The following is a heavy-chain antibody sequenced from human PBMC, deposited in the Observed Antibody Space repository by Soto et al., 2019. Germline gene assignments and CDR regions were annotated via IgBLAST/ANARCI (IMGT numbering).Heavy chain of an antibody. CDR2: ISSSSGTI. V-gene: IGHV3-48*02. CDR1: GFTFSSYN. Sequence: GGSLRLSCAVSGFTFSSYNMNWVRQAPGKGLEWVSYISSSSGTIYYRDSVKGRFTISRDNAKKSLYLQMHSLRDEDTAVYYCARADNTTPDYWGQGTLVTVSS. J-gene: IGHJ4*02. D-gene: IGHD1-26*01. CDR3: ARADNTTPDY.